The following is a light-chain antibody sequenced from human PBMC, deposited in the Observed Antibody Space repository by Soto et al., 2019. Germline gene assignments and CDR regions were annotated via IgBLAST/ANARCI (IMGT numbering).Light chain of an antibody. Sequence: QSVLTQPASVSGSPGQSITISCTGTSSDVGGYNYVSWYQQHPGKAPKLMIYDVSNRPSGVSNRFSGSKSGNTASLTISGLQAEDEADYYCNSYTSSSTLDFGTGTKVTV. V-gene: IGLV2-14*03. J-gene: IGLJ1*01. CDR3: NSYTSSSTLD. CDR1: SSDVGGYNY. CDR2: DVS.